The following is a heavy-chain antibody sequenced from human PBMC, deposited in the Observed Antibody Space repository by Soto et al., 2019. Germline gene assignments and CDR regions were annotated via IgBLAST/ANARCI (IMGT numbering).Heavy chain of an antibody. J-gene: IGHJ4*02. Sequence: ASVKVSCKASGYTFTSYGISWVRQAPGQGLEWMGWISAYNGNTNYAQKLQGRVTMTTDTSTSTAYMELRSLRSDDTAVYYCAREPSGYDSSGYIDYWRQGTLVTVSS. V-gene: IGHV1-18*01. CDR1: GYTFTSYG. D-gene: IGHD3-22*01. CDR2: ISAYNGNT. CDR3: AREPSGYDSSGYIDY.